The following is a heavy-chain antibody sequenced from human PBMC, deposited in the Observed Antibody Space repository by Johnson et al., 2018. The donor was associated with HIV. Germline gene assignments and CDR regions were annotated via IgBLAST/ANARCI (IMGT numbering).Heavy chain of an antibody. CDR2: ITWNGGSI. Sequence: VQLVESGGGLVKPGGSPRLSCAASGFTFDDYGMSWVRQVPGKGLEWVSGITWNGGSIGYAESVKGRFTIPRDNAKNSRYLQMNSLRAEDTALYYCARVSCSSTSCLGDGAFDIWGQGTMVTVSS. CDR1: GFTFDDYG. CDR3: ARVSCSSTSCLGDGAFDI. V-gene: IGHV3-20*04. J-gene: IGHJ3*02. D-gene: IGHD2-2*01.